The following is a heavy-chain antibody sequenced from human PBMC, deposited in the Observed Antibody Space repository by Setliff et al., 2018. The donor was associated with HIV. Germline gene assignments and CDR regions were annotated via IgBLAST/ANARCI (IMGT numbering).Heavy chain of an antibody. J-gene: IGHJ3*02. D-gene: IGHD3-22*01. CDR3: ARSPLNYYDKSDAFDI. Sequence: SETLSLTCTVSGGSISSGGYYWSWIRQLPGKGLECIGYIYYSGSTYYNPSLRSLVIISVDTSKNQFSLKLSSVTAADTAVYYCARSPLNYYDKSDAFDIWGQGTMVTVSS. V-gene: IGHV4-31*01. CDR1: GGSISSGGYY. CDR2: IYYSGST.